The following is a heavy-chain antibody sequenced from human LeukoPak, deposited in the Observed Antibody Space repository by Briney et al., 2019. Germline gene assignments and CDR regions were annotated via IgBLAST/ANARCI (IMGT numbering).Heavy chain of an antibody. Sequence: GGSLRLSCAASGFTFSSYSMNRVRQAPGKGLEWVSSISTSSSYIYYADSVKGRFTISRDNAKNSLYLQMNSLRADDTAVYYCASRAGDYGDYDRYYYYYYMDVWGKGTTVTVSS. D-gene: IGHD4-17*01. CDR2: ISTSSSYI. J-gene: IGHJ6*03. V-gene: IGHV3-21*04. CDR1: GFTFSSYS. CDR3: ASRAGDYGDYDRYYYYYYMDV.